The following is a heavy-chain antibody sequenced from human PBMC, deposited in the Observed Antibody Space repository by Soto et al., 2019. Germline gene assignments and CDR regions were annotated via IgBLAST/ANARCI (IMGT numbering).Heavy chain of an antibody. V-gene: IGHV1-69*01. CDR1: GGTFISYA. CDR2: TIPIFGKA. D-gene: IGHD2-2*01. Sequence: QVQLVQSGAEVKKPRSSVQVYCKASGGTFISYASSWVRHAPGQGLEWMGGTIPIFGKASYAQKCQGRVTSDADDSTRTAYMERSSVRCEGTAVYYWSAGRAAIHPIWARYGMDVWGQGTTVTVSS. CDR3: SAGRAAIHPIWARYGMDV. J-gene: IGHJ6*02.